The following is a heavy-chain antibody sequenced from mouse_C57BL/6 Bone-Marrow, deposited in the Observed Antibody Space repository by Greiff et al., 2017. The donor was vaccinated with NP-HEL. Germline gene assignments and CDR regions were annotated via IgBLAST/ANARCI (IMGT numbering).Heavy chain of an antibody. Sequence: EVKLVESGGGLVQPGESLKLSCESNEYEFPSHDMSWVRKTPEKRLELVAAINSDGGSTYYPDTMERRFIISRDNTKKTLYLQMSSLRSEDTALYYCARHNGDYDVGSPWFAYWGQGTLVTVSA. CDR3: ARHNGDYDVGSPWFAY. CDR1: EYEFPSHD. V-gene: IGHV5-2*03. J-gene: IGHJ3*01. CDR2: INSDGGST. D-gene: IGHD2-4*01.